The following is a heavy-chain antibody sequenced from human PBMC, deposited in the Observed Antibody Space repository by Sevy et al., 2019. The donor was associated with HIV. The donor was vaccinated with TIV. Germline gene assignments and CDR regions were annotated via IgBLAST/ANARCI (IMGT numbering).Heavy chain of an antibody. D-gene: IGHD3-3*01. CDR1: GFTFSSYS. V-gene: IGHV3-21*01. Sequence: GGSLRLSCAASGFTFSSYSMNWVRQAPGKGLEWVSSISSSSSYIYDADSVKGRFTISRDNAKNSLYLQMNSLRAEDTAVYYCARGVRLLRLEWPLRGQGTLVTVSS. CDR3: ARGVRLLRLEWPL. CDR2: ISSSSSYI. J-gene: IGHJ4*02.